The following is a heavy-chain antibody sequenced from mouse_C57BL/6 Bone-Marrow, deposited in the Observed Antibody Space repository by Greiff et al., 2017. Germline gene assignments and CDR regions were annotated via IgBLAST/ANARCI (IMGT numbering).Heavy chain of an antibody. CDR2: ISSGGSYT. D-gene: IGHD2-5*01. CDR3: ARPSYYSNWWVAWFAY. J-gene: IGHJ3*01. CDR1: GFTFSSYG. Sequence: EVKLVESGGDLVKPGGSLKLSCAASGFTFSSYGMSWVRQTPDKRLEWVATISSGGSYTYYPDSVKGRFTISRDNAKNTLYLQMSSLKSEDTAMYYCARPSYYSNWWVAWFAYWGQGTLVTVSA. V-gene: IGHV5-6*01.